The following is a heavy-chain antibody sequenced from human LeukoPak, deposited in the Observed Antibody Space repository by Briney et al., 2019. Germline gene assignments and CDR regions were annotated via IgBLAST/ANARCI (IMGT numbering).Heavy chain of an antibody. CDR1: GGSTSSGDDY. CDR2: IYYSGST. J-gene: IGHJ4*02. Sequence: PSETLSLTCTVSGGSTSSGDDYWGWLRQPPGKGLEWIGYIYYSGSTYYNPSLKSRVTISVDTSKNQFSLKLSSVTAAVTAVYYCDRVGGGTDYWGQGTLVTVSS. D-gene: IGHD2-15*01. V-gene: IGHV4-30-4*08. CDR3: DRVGGGTDY.